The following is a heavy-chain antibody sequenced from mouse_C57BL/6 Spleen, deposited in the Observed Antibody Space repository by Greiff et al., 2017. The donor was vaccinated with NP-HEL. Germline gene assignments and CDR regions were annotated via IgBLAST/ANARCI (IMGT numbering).Heavy chain of an antibody. J-gene: IGHJ3*01. CDR2: IWSDGST. CDR1: GFSLTSYG. V-gene: IGHV2-6-1*01. D-gene: IGHD2-10*02. CDR3: ARQYGNYEGWFAY. Sequence: QLKEAGPGLVAPSQSLSITCTVSGFSLTSYGVHWVRQPPGKGLEWLVVIWSDGSTTYNSALKSRLSISKDNSKSQVFLKMNSLQTDDTAMYYCARQYGNYEGWFAYWGQGTLVTVSA.